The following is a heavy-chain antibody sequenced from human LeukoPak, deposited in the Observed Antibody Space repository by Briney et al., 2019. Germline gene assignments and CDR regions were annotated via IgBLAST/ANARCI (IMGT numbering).Heavy chain of an antibody. CDR3: AKGDLSYGGLRYFDY. Sequence: GGSLRLSCAASGFTFKSYGMSWVRQGPGKGLEWVSGVSGIGGSTYYADSVMGRFTISRDNSKNTLYLQMNSLRAEETAVYYCAKGDLSYGGLRYFDYWGQGNLVTVSS. CDR1: GFTFKSYG. V-gene: IGHV3-23*01. CDR2: VSGIGGST. J-gene: IGHJ4*02. D-gene: IGHD3-16*02.